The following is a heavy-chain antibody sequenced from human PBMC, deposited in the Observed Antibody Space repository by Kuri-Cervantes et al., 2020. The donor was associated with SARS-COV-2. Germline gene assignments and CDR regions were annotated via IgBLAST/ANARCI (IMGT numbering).Heavy chain of an antibody. V-gene: IGHV4-39*01. CDR2: IYYSGST. J-gene: IGHJ5*02. CDR1: GGSIRIIPYY. D-gene: IGHD3-3*01. CDR3: ARQMMSSITIFGVVITRNWFDP. Sequence: SKIWSPTVPLLGGSIRIIPYYWGWIRQPPGMGLEWIGSIYYSGSTYYNPALKGRVTISVDTSKNQFSLKLSSVTAADTAVYYCARQMMSSITIFGVVITRNWFDPWGQGTLVTVSS.